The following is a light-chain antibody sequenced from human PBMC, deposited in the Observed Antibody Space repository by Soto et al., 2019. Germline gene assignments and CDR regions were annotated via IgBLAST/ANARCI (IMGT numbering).Light chain of an antibody. CDR2: DVS. CDR1: SSDVGGYTY. V-gene: IGLV2-14*01. J-gene: IGLJ1*01. CDR3: SSYTSSSTPGV. Sequence: QSALTQPASVSGSPGQSITISCTGTSSDVGGYTYVSWYQQHPGKAPKLMIYDVSNRPSGVSYRFSGSKSGNTASLTISGFQAEDEADYYCSSYTSSSTPGVFGTGTKVTVL.